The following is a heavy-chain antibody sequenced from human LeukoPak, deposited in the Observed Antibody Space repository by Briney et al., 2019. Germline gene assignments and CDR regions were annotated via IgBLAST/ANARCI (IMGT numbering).Heavy chain of an antibody. J-gene: IGHJ4*02. Sequence: ASVNVSCKASVGTFSSYSISWVRQAPGQGLEWMGGSIPIFGTANYAQKFQGRVTITADESTSTAYMELSSLRSEDTAVYYCARDEEYCSSTSCSNYFEFWGQGTLVSVSS. V-gene: IGHV1-69*13. D-gene: IGHD2-2*01. CDR2: SIPIFGTA. CDR3: ARDEEYCSSTSCSNYFEF. CDR1: VGTFSSYS.